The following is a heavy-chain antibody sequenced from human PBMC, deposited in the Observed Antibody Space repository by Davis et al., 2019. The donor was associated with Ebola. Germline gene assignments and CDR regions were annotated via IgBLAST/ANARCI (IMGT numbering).Heavy chain of an antibody. CDR2: INPSAGST. D-gene: IGHD4/OR15-4a*01. Sequence: ASVKVSCKASGYTFTNYYMHWVRQAPGQGLEWMGIINPSAGSTSYAQKFQGRLTITRDTSTSNVYMELSSLRSEDAALYDCARWGMGLTTARFDPWGQGTLVTVSS. CDR1: GYTFTNYY. J-gene: IGHJ5*02. V-gene: IGHV1-46*01. CDR3: ARWGMGLTTARFDP.